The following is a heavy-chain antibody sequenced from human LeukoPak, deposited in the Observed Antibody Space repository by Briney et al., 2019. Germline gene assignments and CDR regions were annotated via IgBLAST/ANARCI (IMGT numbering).Heavy chain of an antibody. J-gene: IGHJ4*02. CDR3: ARGPTEYYDYVWGSYRYIFDY. D-gene: IGHD3-16*02. CDR2: ISSSSSYI. CDR1: GFTFSSYS. Sequence: PGGSLRLSCAASGFTFSSYSMNWVRQAPGKGLEWVSSISSSSSYIYYADSVKGRFTISRDNAKNSLYLQMNSLRAEDTAVYYCARGPTEYYDYVWGSYRYIFDYWGQGTLVTVSS. V-gene: IGHV3-21*01.